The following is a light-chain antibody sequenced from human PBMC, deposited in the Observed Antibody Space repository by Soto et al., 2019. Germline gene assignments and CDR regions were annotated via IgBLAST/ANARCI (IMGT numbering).Light chain of an antibody. CDR2: DVS. CDR1: SSNVGGYNY. CDR3: RSYISSVTSVV. J-gene: IGLJ2*01. V-gene: IGLV2-14*03. Sequence: QSALTQPASVSGAPGQSITISCTGASSNVGGYNYVSWYQQHPGKAPKLIIDDVSYRPSGVSDRFSGSKSGNTASLTISGLQAEDEADYYCRSYISSVTSVVFGSGTKLTVL.